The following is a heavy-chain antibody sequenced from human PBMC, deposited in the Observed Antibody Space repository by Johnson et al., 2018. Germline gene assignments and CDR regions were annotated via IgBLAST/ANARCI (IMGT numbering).Heavy chain of an antibody. Sequence: QVQLQESGPGLVKPSGTLSLTCAVSGGSIPSTNWWSWVRQPPGRGLEWIGEIHHSGRTNYNPSLTSRVTITVDNSKNQLTLKLHSVPAPDTAVYYCARCEYSASGTYYYYYYMDVWGEGTTVTVSS. CDR2: IHHSGRT. D-gene: IGHD5-12*01. J-gene: IGHJ6*03. V-gene: IGHV4-4*02. CDR1: GGSIPSTNW. CDR3: ARCEYSASGTYYYYYYMDV.